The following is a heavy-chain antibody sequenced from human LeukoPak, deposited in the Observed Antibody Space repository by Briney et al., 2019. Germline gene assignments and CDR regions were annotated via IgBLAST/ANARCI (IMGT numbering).Heavy chain of an antibody. J-gene: IGHJ3*02. V-gene: IGHV4-34*01. D-gene: IGHD3-10*01. CDR3: ARSDGYGLGI. CDR1: GGSFSGYY. Sequence: SETLSLTCAVYGGSFSGYYWSWIRQPPGKGLEWIGEINHSGSTNYNPSLKSRVTISVDTPKNHFSLTLSSVTAADTAVYYCARSDGYGLGIWGQGTMVTVSS. CDR2: INHSGST.